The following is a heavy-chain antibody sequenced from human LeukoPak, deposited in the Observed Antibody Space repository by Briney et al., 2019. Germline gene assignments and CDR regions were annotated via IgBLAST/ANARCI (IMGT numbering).Heavy chain of an antibody. CDR3: ARDAIAAAGSFDY. CDR1: GYTFTSYY. V-gene: IGHV1-46*01. Sequence: ASVKVSCKASGYTFTSYYMHWVRQAPGQGLEGMGLINPSGGNTRYAQKFQGRVTMTRDTSTTTVYMELSSLRSEDTAVYYCARDAIAAAGSFDYWGQGTLVIVSS. D-gene: IGHD6-13*01. CDR2: INPSGGNT. J-gene: IGHJ4*02.